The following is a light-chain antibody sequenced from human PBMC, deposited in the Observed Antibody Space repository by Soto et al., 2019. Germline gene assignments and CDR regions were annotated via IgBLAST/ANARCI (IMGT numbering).Light chain of an antibody. CDR1: NSDVGGYNY. J-gene: IGLJ1*01. V-gene: IGLV2-14*03. CDR2: DVS. Sequence: QSALAQPASVSESPGQSITISCTGTNSDVGGYNYVSWYQQHPGKVPKLMIYDVSNRPSVVSNRFSGSKSGNTASLTISGLQAEDEADYYCSSYTATTTSYVFGTGTKLTVL. CDR3: SSYTATTTSYV.